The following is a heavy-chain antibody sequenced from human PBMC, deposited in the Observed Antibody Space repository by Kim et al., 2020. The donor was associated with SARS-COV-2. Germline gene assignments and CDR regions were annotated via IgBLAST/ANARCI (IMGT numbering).Heavy chain of an antibody. V-gene: IGHV1-69*13. J-gene: IGHJ4*02. CDR3: ARGVDCSSTSCYTFDY. Sequence: SVKVSCKASGGTFSSYAISWVRQAPGQGLEWMGGIIPIFGTANYAQKFQGRVTITADESTSTAYMELSSLRSEDTAVYYCARGVDCSSTSCYTFDYWGQGTLVTVSS. CDR1: GGTFSSYA. D-gene: IGHD2-2*02. CDR2: IIPIFGTA.